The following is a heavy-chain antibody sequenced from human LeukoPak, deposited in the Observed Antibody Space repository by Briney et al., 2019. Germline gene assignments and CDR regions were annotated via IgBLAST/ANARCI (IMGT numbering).Heavy chain of an antibody. D-gene: IGHD2-15*01. CDR3: AGTLGYCSGGSCYDYYYYYVDV. CDR2: ISSSGSTI. CDR1: GFTFSSYE. J-gene: IGHJ6*03. Sequence: PGGSLRLSCAASGFTFSSYEMNWVRQAPGKGLEWVSYISSSGSTIYYADSVKGRFTISRDNAKNSLYLQMNSLRAEDTAVYYCAGTLGYCSGGSCYDYYYYYVDVWGKGTTVTVSS. V-gene: IGHV3-48*03.